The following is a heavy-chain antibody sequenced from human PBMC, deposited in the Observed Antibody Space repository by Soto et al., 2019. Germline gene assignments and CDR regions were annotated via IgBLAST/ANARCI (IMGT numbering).Heavy chain of an antibody. CDR3: VRGRGLDGSSYYYYYGMDV. J-gene: IGHJ6*02. CDR2: IRKDGSEK. D-gene: IGHD1-26*01. Sequence: PGGSLRLSCEASGFTFSAYCMTWVRQAPGKGLEGVANIRKDGSEKYYVDSVKGRFTIARDNAKSSRYLQMNSLTAVHTAVYYCVRGRGLDGSSYYYYYGMDVWGQGTTVNVSS. V-gene: IGHV3-7*01. CDR1: GFTFSAYC.